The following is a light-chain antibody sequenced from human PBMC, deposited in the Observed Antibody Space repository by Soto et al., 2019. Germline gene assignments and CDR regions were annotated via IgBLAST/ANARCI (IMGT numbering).Light chain of an antibody. CDR1: SSDVGSYNL. Sequence: VLTQPSSLSGSPGRSITISCTGTSSDVGSYNLVSWYQQHPGKAPKLMIYEGSKRPSGVSNRFSGSKSGNTASLTISGLQAEDEADYYCCSYAGRSNFVFGTGTKVT. CDR3: CSYAGRSNFV. CDR2: EGS. J-gene: IGLJ1*01. V-gene: IGLV2-23*03.